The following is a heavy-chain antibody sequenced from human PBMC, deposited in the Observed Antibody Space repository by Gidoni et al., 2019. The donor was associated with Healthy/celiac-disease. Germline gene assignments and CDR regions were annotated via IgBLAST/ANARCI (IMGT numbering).Heavy chain of an antibody. V-gene: IGHV4-61*02. CDR3: ASSYGGFPAASPSAFDI. J-gene: IGHJ3*02. CDR2: IYASGST. CDR1: GASISSGRYY. D-gene: IGHD4-17*01. Sequence: QVQLQESSPGLVKPSQTLSLTCTVAGASISSGRYYWSWIRQPAGKGLEWVGRIYASGSTNYNPSLKSRVTMSVDTSKNQFSLKLSSVTAADTAVYYCASSYGGFPAASPSAFDIWGQGTMVTVSS.